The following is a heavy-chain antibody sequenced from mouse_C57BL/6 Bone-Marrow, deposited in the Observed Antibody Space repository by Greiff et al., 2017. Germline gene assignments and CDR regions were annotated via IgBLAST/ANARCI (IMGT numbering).Heavy chain of an antibody. J-gene: IGHJ1*03. V-gene: IGHV3-6*01. CDR1: GYSITSGYY. D-gene: IGHD1-1*01. Sequence: ESGPGLVKPSQSLSLTCSVTGYSITSGYYWNWIRQFPGNKLVWMGYISYDGSNNYNPSLKNRISITRDTSKNQFFLKLNSVTTEDTATYYCAREGSSFWYFDVWGTGTTVTVSS. CDR3: AREGSSFWYFDV. CDR2: ISYDGSN.